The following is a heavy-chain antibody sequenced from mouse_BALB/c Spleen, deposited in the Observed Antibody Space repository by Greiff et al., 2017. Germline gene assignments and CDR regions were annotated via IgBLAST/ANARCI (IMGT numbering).Heavy chain of an antibody. CDR1: GFTFSSYT. J-gene: IGHJ2*01. CDR3: TKQFQIYYYFDY. CDR2: ISNGGGST. D-gene: IGHD1-1*01. Sequence: EVQGVESGGGLVQPGGSLKLSCAASGFTFSSYTMSWVRQTPEKRLEWVAYISNGGGSTYYPDTVKGRFTISRDNAKNTLYLQMSSLKSEDTAMYYCTKQFQIYYYFDYWGQGTTLTVSS. V-gene: IGHV5-12-2*01.